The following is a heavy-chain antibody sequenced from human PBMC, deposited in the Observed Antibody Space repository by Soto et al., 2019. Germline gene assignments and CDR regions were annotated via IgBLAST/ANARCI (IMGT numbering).Heavy chain of an antibody. Sequence: RLRATLSLTCNVSGGSISNYYWTWVRQSPEKGLEWIGYMYYNGNINYNPSLKSRVTISIDTSKNQFSLTLKSVTAADTAVYYCASGGNWFDPWGQGVLVTVSS. J-gene: IGHJ5*02. CDR1: GGSISNYY. D-gene: IGHD3-16*01. V-gene: IGHV4-59*01. CDR3: ASGGNWFDP. CDR2: MYYNGNI.